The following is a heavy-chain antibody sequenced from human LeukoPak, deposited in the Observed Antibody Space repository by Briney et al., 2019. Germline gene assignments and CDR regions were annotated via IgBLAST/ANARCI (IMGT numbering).Heavy chain of an antibody. V-gene: IGHV3-74*01. J-gene: IGHJ4*02. CDR1: GFTFSRHG. Sequence: PGGSLRLSCAPSGFTFSRHGMHWVRQAPGKGLVWVSRISDGGSTTTYADSVKGRFTISRDNAKNTLYLQMNGLRAEDTAVYYCSRSAYYDGSGNYYDYWGQGTLVTVSS. D-gene: IGHD3-22*01. CDR2: ISDGGSTT. CDR3: SRSAYYDGSGNYYDY.